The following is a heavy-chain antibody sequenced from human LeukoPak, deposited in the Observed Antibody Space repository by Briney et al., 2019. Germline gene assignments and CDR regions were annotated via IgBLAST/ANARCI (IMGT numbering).Heavy chain of an antibody. V-gene: IGHV4/OR15-8*02. J-gene: IGHJ4*02. CDR1: GGSISGTNW. Sequence: SETLSLTCGVSGGSISGTNWWRWVRQPPGQVLEWIYEISLARQTNYNPSLNGRVTMSLDNSSSQFPQNLTFMTADDPATSYWLRESGALCPFGYWGQGSLVIVSS. CDR2: ISLARQT. CDR3: LRESGALCPFGY. D-gene: IGHD3-16*01.